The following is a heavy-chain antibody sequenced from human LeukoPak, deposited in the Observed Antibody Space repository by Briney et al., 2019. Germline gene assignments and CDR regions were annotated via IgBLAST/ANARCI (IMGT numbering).Heavy chain of an antibody. V-gene: IGHV4-34*01. CDR2: INHSGST. CDR3: ARPRDGYNTFDY. D-gene: IGHD5-24*01. J-gene: IGHJ4*02. Sequence: PSETLSLTCAVYGGSFSGYYWSWIRQPPGKGLEWIGEINHSGSTNYNPSLKRRVTISVDTSKNQFSLKLSSVTAADTAVYYCARPRDGYNTFDYWGQGTLVTVSS. CDR1: GGSFSGYY.